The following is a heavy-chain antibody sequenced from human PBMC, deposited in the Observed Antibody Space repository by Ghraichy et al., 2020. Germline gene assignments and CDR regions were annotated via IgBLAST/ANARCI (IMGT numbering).Heavy chain of an antibody. CDR3: ATGYYDSSGYAFDI. V-gene: IGHV1-24*01. CDR2: FDPEDGET. J-gene: IGHJ3*02. D-gene: IGHD3-22*01. Sequence: ASVKVSCKVSGYTLTELSMHWVRQAPGKGLEWMGGFDPEDGETIYAQKFQGRVTMTEDTSTDTAYMELSSLRSEDTAVYYCATGYYDSSGYAFDIWGQGTMVTVSS. CDR1: GYTLTELS.